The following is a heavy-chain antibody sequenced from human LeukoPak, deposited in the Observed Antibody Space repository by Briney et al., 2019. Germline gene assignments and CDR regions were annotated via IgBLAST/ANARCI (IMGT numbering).Heavy chain of an antibody. CDR2: IKKDGSEQ. D-gene: IGHD3-10*01. CDR1: GITFSGFW. V-gene: IGHV3-7*01. CDR3: ARDYCASGSFDY. J-gene: IGHJ4*02. Sequence: GGSLRLSCAASGITFSGFWMSWVRQAPGKGLEWVAHIKKDGSEQFCVDSAKGRFSVSRDNARNSLYLQMDSLRVEDTAVYYCARDYCASGSFDYWGQGILVTVSS.